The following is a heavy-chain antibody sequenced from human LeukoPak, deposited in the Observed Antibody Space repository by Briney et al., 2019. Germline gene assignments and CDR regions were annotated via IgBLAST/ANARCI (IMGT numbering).Heavy chain of an antibody. J-gene: IGHJ6*03. D-gene: IGHD1-7*01. V-gene: IGHV3-33*01. Sequence: GGSLRLSCAASGFTFSSYGMHWVRQAPGKGLEWVVVIWYDGSNKYYADSVKGRFTISRDNSKNTLYLQMNSLRAEDTAVYYCARSPPITGTRSYYYMDVWGKGTTVTVSS. CDR2: IWYDGSNK. CDR1: GFTFSSYG. CDR3: ARSPPITGTRSYYYMDV.